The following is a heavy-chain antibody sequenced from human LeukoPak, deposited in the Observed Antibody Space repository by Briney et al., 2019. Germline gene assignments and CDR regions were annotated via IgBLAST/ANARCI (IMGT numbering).Heavy chain of an antibody. D-gene: IGHD6-6*01. Sequence: GGSLRLSCAASGFTFSSYGMHWVRQAPGKGLEWVAVISYDGSNKYYADSVKGRFTISRDNSKNTLYLQMNSLRAEDTAVYYCAKDTGSSSSGVGADYWGQGTLVTVSS. CDR3: AKDTGSSSSGVGADY. V-gene: IGHV3-30*18. CDR1: GFTFSSYG. CDR2: ISYDGSNK. J-gene: IGHJ4*02.